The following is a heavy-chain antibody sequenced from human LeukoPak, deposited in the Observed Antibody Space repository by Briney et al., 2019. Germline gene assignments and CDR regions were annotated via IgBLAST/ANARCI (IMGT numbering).Heavy chain of an antibody. CDR3: ASNLNYYYYYMDV. V-gene: IGHV1-18*01. CDR2: ISAYNGNT. Sequence: ASVKVSCKASGYTFTSYGISWVRQAPGQGLEWMGWISAYNGNTNYAQKLQGRVTMTTDTSTSTAYMELWSLRSDDTAVYYCASNLNYYYYYMDVWGKGTTVTVSS. J-gene: IGHJ6*03. CDR1: GYTFTSYG.